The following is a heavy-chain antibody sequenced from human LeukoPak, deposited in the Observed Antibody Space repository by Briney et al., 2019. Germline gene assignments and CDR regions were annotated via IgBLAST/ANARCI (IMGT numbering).Heavy chain of an antibody. CDR3: ARSYSSSSLGY. J-gene: IGHJ4*02. Sequence: PSETLSLTCTVSGGSISSGGYYWSWIRQPPGKGLEWIGYIYHSGSTYYNPSLKSRVTISVDRSKNQFSLKLSSVTAADTAVYYCARSYSSSSLGYWGQGTLVTVSS. CDR1: GGSISSGGYY. CDR2: IYHSGST. D-gene: IGHD6-13*01. V-gene: IGHV4-30-2*01.